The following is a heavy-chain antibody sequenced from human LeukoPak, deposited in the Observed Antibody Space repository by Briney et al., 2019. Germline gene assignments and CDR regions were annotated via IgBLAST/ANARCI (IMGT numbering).Heavy chain of an antibody. J-gene: IGHJ3*02. CDR2: ISAYNGNT. V-gene: IGHV1-18*01. CDR3: ARPNMATVTTGTDDAFDI. Sequence: ASVKVSCKASGYTFTNYDISWVRQAPGQGLEWMGWISAYNGNTNYAQKLQGRVTMTTDTSTSTAYMELRSLRSDDTAVYYCARPNMATVTTGTDDAFDIWGQGTMVTVSS. D-gene: IGHD4-17*01. CDR1: GYTFTNYD.